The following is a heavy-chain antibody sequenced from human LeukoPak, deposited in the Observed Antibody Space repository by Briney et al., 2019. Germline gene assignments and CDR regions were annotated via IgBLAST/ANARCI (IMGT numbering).Heavy chain of an antibody. J-gene: IGHJ4*02. CDR3: ARDHDYGDYEGDY. Sequence: ASVKVSCKASGYTFTGYYMHWVRQAPGQGLEWMGWINPNSGGTNYAQKFQGRVTMARDTSISTAYMELSRLRSDDTAVYYCARDHDYGDYEGDYWGQGTLVTVSS. CDR2: INPNSGGT. V-gene: IGHV1-2*02. D-gene: IGHD4-17*01. CDR1: GYTFTGYY.